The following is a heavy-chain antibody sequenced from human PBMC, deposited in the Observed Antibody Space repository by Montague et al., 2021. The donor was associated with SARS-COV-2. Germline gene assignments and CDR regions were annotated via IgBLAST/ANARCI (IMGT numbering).Heavy chain of an antibody. CDR3: ARSGQPAGNYAPLGYYGLDV. J-gene: IGHJ6*02. D-gene: IGHD1-26*01. CDR2: IDSDDDT. V-gene: IGHV2-70*11. Sequence: VKPTQTLTLTCTFSGLSLTTSAMCVSWIRQPPGKAPDWLARIDSDDDTHYNASLKTRLTISKDTSKNPVVLTMTNMDPVDTGTYYCARSGQPAGNYAPLGYYGLDVWGRGTTVIVSS. CDR1: GLSLTTSAMC.